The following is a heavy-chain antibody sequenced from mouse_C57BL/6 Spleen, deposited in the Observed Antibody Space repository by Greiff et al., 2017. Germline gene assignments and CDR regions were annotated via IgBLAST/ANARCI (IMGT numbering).Heavy chain of an antibody. V-gene: IGHV1-15*01. D-gene: IGHD3-1*01. Sequence: QVQLKESGAELVRPGASVTLSCKASGYPFTDYEMHWVKQTPVHGLEWIGAIDPETGGTAYNQKFKGKAILTADKSSSTAYMELRSLTSEDSAVYYCTSWGSMDYWGQGTSVTVSS. CDR3: TSWGSMDY. J-gene: IGHJ4*01. CDR1: GYPFTDYE. CDR2: IDPETGGT.